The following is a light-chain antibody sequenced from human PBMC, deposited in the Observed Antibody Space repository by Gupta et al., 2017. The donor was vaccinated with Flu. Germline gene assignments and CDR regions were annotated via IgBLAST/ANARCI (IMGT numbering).Light chain of an antibody. CDR1: QGLVYSDGNTY. V-gene: IGKV2-30*01. CDR3: MQGARWPWA. J-gene: IGKJ1*01. Sequence: DVVMTQSPLSLAVTLGQPASISCRSSQGLVYSDGNTYLHWFQQRPGQSPRRLIHLVSYRDSGVPDRFSGSGSGTDFTLKISRVEAEDVGIYYCMQGARWPWAFGQGTKVEIK. CDR2: LVS.